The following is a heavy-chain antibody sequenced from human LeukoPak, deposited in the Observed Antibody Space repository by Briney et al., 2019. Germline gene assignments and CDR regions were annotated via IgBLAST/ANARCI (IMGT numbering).Heavy chain of an antibody. V-gene: IGHV3-73*01. CDR1: GFTFSGFI. J-gene: IGHJ3*02. CDR2: VTSKTNSYAT. CDR3: AAGITLVRGGTFDI. Sequence: GGSLRLSCAASGFTFSGFIIHWVRQAPGKELEWIGRVTSKTNSYATAYAASVKGRFTVSRDDSKKTAYLQMNSLKTEDTAVYYCAAGITLVRGGTFDIWGQGTMVIVSS. D-gene: IGHD3-10*01.